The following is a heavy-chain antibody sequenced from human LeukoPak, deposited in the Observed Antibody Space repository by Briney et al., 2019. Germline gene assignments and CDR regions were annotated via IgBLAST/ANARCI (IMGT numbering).Heavy chain of an antibody. CDR2: ISGSGEST. CDR1: GFTFSNYA. D-gene: IGHD7-27*01. J-gene: IGHJ4*02. Sequence: PGGSLRPSCAASGFTFSNYAITWIRQAPGKGLEWVSEISGSGESTYYGDSVKGRFTISRDNSKNTLYLQMNSLRAGDTAVYYCAREHWDFDYWGQGTLVTVSS. V-gene: IGHV3-23*01. CDR3: AREHWDFDY.